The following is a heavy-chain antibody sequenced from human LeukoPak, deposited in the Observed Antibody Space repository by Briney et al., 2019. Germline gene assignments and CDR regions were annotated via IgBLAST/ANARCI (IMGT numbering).Heavy chain of an antibody. CDR1: GGSISSYY. J-gene: IGHJ4*02. CDR2: IYTSGST. V-gene: IGHV4-4*07. CDR3: AGSIAVAGTVDY. D-gene: IGHD6-19*01. Sequence: SETLSLTCTVSGGSISSYYWSWIRQPAGKGLEWIGRIYTSGSTNYNPSLKSRVTMSVDTSKNQFSLKLSSVTAADMAVYYCAGSIAVAGTVDYWGQGTLVTVSS.